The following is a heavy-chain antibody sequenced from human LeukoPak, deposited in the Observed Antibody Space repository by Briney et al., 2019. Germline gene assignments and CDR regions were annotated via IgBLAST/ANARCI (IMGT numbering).Heavy chain of an antibody. Sequence: PGGSLRLSCAASGFTFSSYAMSWVRQAPGKGLEWVSSISGSGNRTYYADSVKGRFTISRDNSKNTLFLQMNSLRAEDTAVYYCAKNLYCGGGSCYPFALGMDVWGQGTTVTVSS. CDR3: AKNLYCGGGSCYPFALGMDV. CDR2: ISGSGNRT. V-gene: IGHV3-23*01. D-gene: IGHD2-15*01. CDR1: GFTFSSYA. J-gene: IGHJ6*02.